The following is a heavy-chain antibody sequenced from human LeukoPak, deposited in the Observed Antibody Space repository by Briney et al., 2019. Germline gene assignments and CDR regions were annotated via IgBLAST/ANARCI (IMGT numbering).Heavy chain of an antibody. CDR1: GFTFDDYA. CDR3: AKDPNSSGWYYFDY. D-gene: IGHD6-19*01. Sequence: GGSLRLSCAASGFTFDDYAMRWVRQAPGKGLEWVSGISWNSGSIGYADSVKGRFTISRDNANNSLYLQMNSLRAEDTALYYCAKDPNSSGWYYFDYWGQGTLVTVSS. V-gene: IGHV3-9*01. J-gene: IGHJ4*02. CDR2: ISWNSGSI.